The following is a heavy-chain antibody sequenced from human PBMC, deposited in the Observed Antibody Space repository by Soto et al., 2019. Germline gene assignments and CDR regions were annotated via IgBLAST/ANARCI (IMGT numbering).Heavy chain of an antibody. CDR2: IYYSGST. V-gene: IGHV4-31*03. CDR3: ARELRPPLGPVIDY. J-gene: IGHJ4*02. Sequence: PSETLSLTCTVSGGSISSGGYYWGWIRQHPGKGLEWIGYIYYSGSTYYNPSLKSRVTISVDTSKNQFSLKLSSVTAADTAVYYCARELRPPLGPVIDYWGQGTLVTVSS. CDR1: GGSISSGGYY. D-gene: IGHD2-8*01.